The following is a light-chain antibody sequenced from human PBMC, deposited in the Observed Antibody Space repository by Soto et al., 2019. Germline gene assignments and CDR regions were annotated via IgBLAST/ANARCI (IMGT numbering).Light chain of an antibody. Sequence: DIQMTQSPSTLSASVGDRVTITCRASQSIRSWLAWYQQKPGKAPKLLIYKASDLESGVPSRFSGSGSGTEFTLTISSLQPDDFATYYCQQYNSYPWTFGQGIKVEIK. CDR1: QSIRSW. V-gene: IGKV1-5*03. J-gene: IGKJ1*01. CDR2: KAS. CDR3: QQYNSYPWT.